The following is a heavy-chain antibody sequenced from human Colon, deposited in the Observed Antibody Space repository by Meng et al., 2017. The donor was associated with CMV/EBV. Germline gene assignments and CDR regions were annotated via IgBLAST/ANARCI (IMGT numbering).Heavy chain of an antibody. Sequence: GESLKISCAASGFTFSDYYMSWVRQTPGKGLEWISFIGGTSGVVYYANSVRGRFSISRDNTNGSVYLQMTSLRADDTAVYYCASYTWIQLSIWGPGTLVTVSS. CDR2: IGGTSGVV. CDR1: GFTFSDYY. D-gene: IGHD5-18*01. V-gene: IGHV3-11*04. CDR3: ASYTWIQLSI. J-gene: IGHJ4*02.